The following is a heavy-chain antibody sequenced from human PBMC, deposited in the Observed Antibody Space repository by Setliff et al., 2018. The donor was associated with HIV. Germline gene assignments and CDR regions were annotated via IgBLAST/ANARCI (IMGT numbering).Heavy chain of an antibody. V-gene: IGHV4-38-2*02. CDR3: ARRRSGSSYRFFNY. D-gene: IGHD3-16*02. CDR2: IYYSGST. Sequence: PSETLSLTCTVSGYSISSGYYWGWIRQTPGKGLEWLGSIYYSGSTFYNPSLKSRVTLSVDPSNNQFSLNLTSVTAAVTAVYYCARRRSGSSYRFFNYWGLGSLVTVSS. J-gene: IGHJ4*02. CDR1: GYSISSGYY.